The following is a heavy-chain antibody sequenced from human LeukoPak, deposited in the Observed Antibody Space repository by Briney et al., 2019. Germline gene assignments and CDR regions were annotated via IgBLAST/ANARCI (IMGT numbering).Heavy chain of an antibody. CDR2: INPSGGST. J-gene: IGHJ5*02. CDR3: ARGGRETLVARERTLSITGNWFDP. Sequence: ASVKVSCKASGYTFTSYYMHWVRQAPGQGLEWMGIINPSGGSTSYAQKFQGRVTMTRDTSTSTAYMELSSLRSEDTAVYYCARGGRETLVARERTLSITGNWFDPWGQGTLVTVSS. D-gene: IGHD1-20*01. V-gene: IGHV1-46*01. CDR1: GYTFTSYY.